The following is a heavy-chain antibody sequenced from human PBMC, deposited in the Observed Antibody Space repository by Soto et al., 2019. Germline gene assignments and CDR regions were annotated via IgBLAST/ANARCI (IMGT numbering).Heavy chain of an antibody. J-gene: IGHJ4*02. CDR1: GFTFSSYG. V-gene: IGHV3-33*01. CDR3: ARDPHPGRVFDY. D-gene: IGHD3-10*01. Sequence: PGGSLRLSCAASGFTFSSYGMHWVRQAPGKGLEWVAVIWYDGSNKYYADSVKGRFTISRDNSKNTLYLQMNSLRAEDTAVYYCARDPHPGRVFDYWGQGTLVTVSS. CDR2: IWYDGSNK.